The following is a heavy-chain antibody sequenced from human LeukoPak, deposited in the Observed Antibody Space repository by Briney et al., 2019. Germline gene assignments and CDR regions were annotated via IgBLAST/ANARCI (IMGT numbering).Heavy chain of an antibody. V-gene: IGHV4-34*06. Sequence: PSETLSLTCAVYGGSFSGYYWSWVRQPPGKGLEWIGYIDYSGITYYNPSLKSRVDISVDTSKNLLSPKVGSVTAADTAVYYCARAYDSRSGYSTFHYWGQGTLVTVSS. J-gene: IGHJ4*02. D-gene: IGHD3-3*01. CDR3: ARAYDSRSGYSTFHY. CDR2: IDYSGIT. CDR1: GGSFSGYY.